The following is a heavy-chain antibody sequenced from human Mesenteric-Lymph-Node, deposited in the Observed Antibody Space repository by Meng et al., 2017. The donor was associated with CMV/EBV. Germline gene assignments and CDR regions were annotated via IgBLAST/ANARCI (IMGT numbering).Heavy chain of an antibody. CDR2: IRYDGSNK. V-gene: IGHV3-30*02. D-gene: IGHD2-21*01. CDR3: AYCGGATCYHSDY. CDR1: GFTFSSYG. J-gene: IGHJ4*02. Sequence: GESLKISCAASGFTFSSYGMHWVRQAPGKGLEWVAFIRYDGSNKYYADSVKGRFTISRDNSKNSLYLQMNSLRAEDTAVYYCAYCGGATCYHSDYWGQGTLVTVSS.